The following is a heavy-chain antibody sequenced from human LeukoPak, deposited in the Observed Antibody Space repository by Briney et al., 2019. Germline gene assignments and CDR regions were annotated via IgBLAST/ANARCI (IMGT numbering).Heavy chain of an antibody. CDR1: GYTFTSYG. D-gene: IGHD3-22*01. CDR3: ASWSFARYYRTPHAFDI. J-gene: IGHJ3*02. V-gene: IGHV1-18*01. CDR2: ISAYNGNT. Sequence: ASVKVSCKASGYTFTSYGISWVRQAPGQGLEWMGWISAYNGNTNYAQKLQGRVTMTTDTSTSTAYMELRTLSSADTAVYYWASWSFARYYRTPHAFDIWGPGTMVTVSS.